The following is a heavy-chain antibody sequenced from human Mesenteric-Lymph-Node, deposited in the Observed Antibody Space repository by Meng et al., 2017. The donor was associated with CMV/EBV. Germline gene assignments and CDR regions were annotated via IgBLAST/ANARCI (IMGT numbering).Heavy chain of an antibody. CDR1: GFTFSSYA. J-gene: IGHJ4*02. Sequence: GGSLRLSCAASGFTFSSYAMPWVRQAPGKGLEWVAVISYDGSNKYYADSVKGRFTISRDNSKNTLYLQMNSLRAEDTAVYYCARVRWELLWVFDYWGQGTLVTVSS. V-gene: IGHV3-30-3*01. CDR3: ARVRWELLWVFDY. D-gene: IGHD1-26*01. CDR2: ISYDGSNK.